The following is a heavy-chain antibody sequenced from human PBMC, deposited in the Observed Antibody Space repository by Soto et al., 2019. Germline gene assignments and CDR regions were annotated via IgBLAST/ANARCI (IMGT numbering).Heavy chain of an antibody. CDR1: GFTFSTYA. Sequence: EVHLLESGGGLVQPGGSLRLSCAASGFTFSTYAMTWVRQAPGKGLGWVASIRGQGGGQNYADSVKGRFTISRDNAKNTLDLQMNSLRAEDTAVYYCANGAWAAVAGRGNWFDPWGQGTLVTVSS. D-gene: IGHD6-19*01. CDR2: IRGQGGGQ. CDR3: ANGAWAAVAGRGNWFDP. J-gene: IGHJ5*02. V-gene: IGHV3-23*01.